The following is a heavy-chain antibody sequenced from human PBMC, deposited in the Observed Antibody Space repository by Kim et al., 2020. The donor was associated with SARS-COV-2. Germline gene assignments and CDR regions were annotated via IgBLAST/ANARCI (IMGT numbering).Heavy chain of an antibody. D-gene: IGHD3-10*01. CDR2: IYYSCST. V-gene: IGHV4-39*01. Sequence: SETLSLTCTVSGGSISSSSYYWGWIRQPPGKGLEWLGSIYYSCSTYYNPSLKSRVTISVDTSKNQFSLKLSSVTAADTAVYYCASRESPHYYYGMDVWGQGTTVTVSS. CDR3: ASRESPHYYYGMDV. J-gene: IGHJ6*02. CDR1: GGSISSSSYY.